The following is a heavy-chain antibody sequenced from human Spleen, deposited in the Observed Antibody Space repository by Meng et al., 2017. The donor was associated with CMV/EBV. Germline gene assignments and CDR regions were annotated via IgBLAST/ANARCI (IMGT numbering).Heavy chain of an antibody. CDR2: IKRKTDGGTT. V-gene: IGHV3-15*01. CDR3: TGYCTTTSCHPKIRFDP. CDR1: FSNAW. D-gene: IGHD2-2*01. J-gene: IGHJ5*02. Sequence: FSNAWMSWVRQAPGKGLEWVGRIKRKTDGGTTDYAAPVKGRFTISRDDSKNTLFLHMNSLKTEDTALYYCTGYCTTTSCHPKIRFDPWGQGTLVTVSS.